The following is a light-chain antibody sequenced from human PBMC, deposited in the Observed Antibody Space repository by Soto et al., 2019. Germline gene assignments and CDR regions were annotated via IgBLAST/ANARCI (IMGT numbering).Light chain of an antibody. CDR3: CSYTSSSTLVV. Sequence: QSALTQPASVSGSPGQSITISCSGTGSDVGSYNLVSWYKHHPGKAPKLIIYQVTKRPSGVSNRFSGSKSGNTASLTISGLQSADEADYYCCSYTSSSTLVVFGGGTKVTVL. V-gene: IGLV2-14*02. CDR1: GSDVGSYNL. CDR2: QVT. J-gene: IGLJ2*01.